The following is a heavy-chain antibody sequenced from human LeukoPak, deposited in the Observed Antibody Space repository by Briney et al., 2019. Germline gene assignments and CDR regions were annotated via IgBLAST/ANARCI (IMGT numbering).Heavy chain of an antibody. D-gene: IGHD3-16*02. J-gene: IGHJ4*02. CDR3: AKVSGSYRDFDY. CDR1: GFTFSSCA. V-gene: IGHV3-30*01. CDR2: ISYDGSNK. Sequence: GGSLRLSCAASGFTFSSCAMHWVRQAPGKGLEWVAVISYDGSNKYYADSVKGRFTISRDNSKNTLYLQMNSLRAEDTAVYYCAKVSGSYRDFDYWGQGTLVTVSS.